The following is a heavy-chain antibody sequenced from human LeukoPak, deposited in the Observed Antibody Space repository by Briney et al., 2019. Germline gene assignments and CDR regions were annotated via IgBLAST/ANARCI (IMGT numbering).Heavy chain of an antibody. CDR3: ARHVTAVAGDAFDI. Sequence: PSETLSLTCTVSGGSISSYYWSWIRRPPGKGLEWIGYIYYSGSTNYNPSRKSRVAISVYTSVHQFSLKLTSVTAADTAVYYCARHVTAVAGDAFDIWGQGTMVTVSS. J-gene: IGHJ3*02. CDR2: IYYSGST. D-gene: IGHD6-19*01. V-gene: IGHV4-59*08. CDR1: GGSISSYY.